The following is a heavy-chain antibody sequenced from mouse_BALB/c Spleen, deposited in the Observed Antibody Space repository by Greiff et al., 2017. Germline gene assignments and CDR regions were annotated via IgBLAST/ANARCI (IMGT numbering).Heavy chain of an antibody. CDR3: ARDGAFDY. CDR2: IRNKANGYTT. CDR1: GFTFTDYY. Sequence: EVMMVESGGGLVQPGGSLRLSCATSGFTFTDYYMSWVRQPPGKALEWLGFIRNKANGYTTEYSASVKGRFTISRDNSQSILYLQMNTLRAEDSATYYCARDGAFDYWGQGTTLTVSS. V-gene: IGHV7-3*02. J-gene: IGHJ2*01.